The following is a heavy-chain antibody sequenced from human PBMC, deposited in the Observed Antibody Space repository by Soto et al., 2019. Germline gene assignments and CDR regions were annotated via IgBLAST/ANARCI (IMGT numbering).Heavy chain of an antibody. Sequence: QITLKESGPTLVKPTQTLTLTCSFSGFSLSTSAVGVGWIRQPPGKAPEWLALIYWDDDKQYSPSLKSRLTITKDPSKNQVVLTMTNMDTVDTATYHCAHGSGWLHDYWGQGILVTVSS. CDR1: GFSLSTSAVG. V-gene: IGHV2-5*02. D-gene: IGHD6-19*01. J-gene: IGHJ4*02. CDR3: AHGSGWLHDY. CDR2: IYWDDDK.